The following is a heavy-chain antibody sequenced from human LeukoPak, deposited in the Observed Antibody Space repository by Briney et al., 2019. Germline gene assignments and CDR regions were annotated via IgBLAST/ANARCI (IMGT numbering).Heavy chain of an antibody. Sequence: ASVKVSCKASGYTFTNYGISWLRQAPGQGLEWMGWISAYNGNTNYAQKLQGRVTMTTDTSTSTAYMELRSLRSDDTAVYYCAREITVTTSWFDPWGQGTLVTVSS. V-gene: IGHV1-18*01. J-gene: IGHJ5*02. CDR3: AREITVTTSWFDP. CDR2: ISAYNGNT. CDR1: GYTFTNYG. D-gene: IGHD4-17*01.